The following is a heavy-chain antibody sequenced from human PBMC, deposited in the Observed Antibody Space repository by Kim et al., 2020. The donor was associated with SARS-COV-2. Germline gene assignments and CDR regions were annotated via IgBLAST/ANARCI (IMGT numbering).Heavy chain of an antibody. CDR2: INPSGGST. CDR3: ARGGPVRADPFSFDI. V-gene: IGHV1-46*01. J-gene: IGHJ3*02. Sequence: ASVKVSCKASGYTFTSYYMHWVRQAPGQGLEWMGIINPSGGSTSYAQKFQGRVTMTRDTSTSTVYMELSSLRSEDTAVYYCARGGPVRADPFSFDIWGQGTMVTVSS. D-gene: IGHD3-10*01. CDR1: GYTFTSYY.